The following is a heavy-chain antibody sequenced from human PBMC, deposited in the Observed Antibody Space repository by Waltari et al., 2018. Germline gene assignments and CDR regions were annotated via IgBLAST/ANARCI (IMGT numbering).Heavy chain of an antibody. CDR2: MNPNSGNT. D-gene: IGHD6-13*01. CDR1: GYTFTSYD. Sequence: QVQLVQSGAEVKKPGASVKVSCKASGYTFTSYDINWVRQATGQGLEWMGWMNPNSGNTGYAQKFQGRVTMTRNTSISTAYMELSSLRSEDTAVYYCASGYSSINLGYYYYGMDVWGQGTTVTVSS. V-gene: IGHV1-8*01. J-gene: IGHJ6*02. CDR3: ASGYSSINLGYYYYGMDV.